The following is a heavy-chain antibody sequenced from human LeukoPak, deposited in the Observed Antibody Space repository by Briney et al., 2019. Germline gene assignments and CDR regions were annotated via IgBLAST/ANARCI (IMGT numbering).Heavy chain of an antibody. CDR1: GDSISSGGYY. CDR3: ARRSAYYSGSGNLYYFDY. J-gene: IGHJ4*02. CDR2: INHSGST. Sequence: SETLSLTCTLSGDSISSGGYYWSWIRHPPGKGLEWIGEINHSGSTNYNPSLKSRVTISVDTSKNQFSLKPSSVTAADTAVYYCARRSAYYSGSGNLYYFDYWGQGTLVTVSS. V-gene: IGHV4-39*07. D-gene: IGHD3-10*01.